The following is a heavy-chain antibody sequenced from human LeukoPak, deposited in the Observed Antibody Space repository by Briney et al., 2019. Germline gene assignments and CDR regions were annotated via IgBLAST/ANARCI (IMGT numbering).Heavy chain of an antibody. CDR1: GFTFSSYS. J-gene: IGHJ5*02. CDR2: ISSSSSYI. D-gene: IGHD3-3*01. Sequence: PGGSLRFSCAASGFTFSSYSMNWVRQAPGKGLEWVSSISSSSSYIYYADSVKGRFTISRDNAKNSLYLQMNSLRAEDTAVYYCARVLPGDLEFWSGYYTQVSWFDPWGQGTLVTVCS. V-gene: IGHV3-21*01. CDR3: ARVLPGDLEFWSGYYTQVSWFDP.